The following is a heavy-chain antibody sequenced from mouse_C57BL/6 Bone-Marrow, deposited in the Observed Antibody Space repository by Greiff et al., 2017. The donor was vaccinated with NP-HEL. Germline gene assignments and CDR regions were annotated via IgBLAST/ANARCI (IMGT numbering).Heavy chain of an antibody. D-gene: IGHD1-1*01. Sequence: EVMLVESGGGLVQPGGSLKLSCAASGFTFSDYYMYWVRQTPEKRLEWVAYISNGGGSTYYPDTVKGRFTISRDNAKNTLYLQMSRLKSEDTAMYYCARPTTVVAYYAMDYWGQGTSVTVSS. CDR3: ARPTTVVAYYAMDY. V-gene: IGHV5-12*01. J-gene: IGHJ4*01. CDR2: ISNGGGST. CDR1: GFTFSDYY.